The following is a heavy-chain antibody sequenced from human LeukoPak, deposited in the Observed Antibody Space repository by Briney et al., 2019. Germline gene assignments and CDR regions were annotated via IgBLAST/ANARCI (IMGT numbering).Heavy chain of an antibody. CDR2: MNPNSGNT. CDR3: AREVGVVTPYYYYYYYMDV. CDR1: GYTFTSYD. V-gene: IGHV1-8*01. D-gene: IGHD4-23*01. Sequence: GASVKVSCKASGYTFTSYDINWVRQATGQGLEWMGWMNPNSGNTGYAQKFQGRVTMTRNTSISAAYMELSSLRSEDTAVYYCAREVGVVTPYYYYYYYMDVWGKGTTVTISS. J-gene: IGHJ6*03.